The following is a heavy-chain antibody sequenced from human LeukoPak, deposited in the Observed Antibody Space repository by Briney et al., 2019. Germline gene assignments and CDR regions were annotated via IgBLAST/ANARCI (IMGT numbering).Heavy chain of an antibody. Sequence: PGGSLGLSCAPSGFTFSTYGMHWVFNAPAKGQSWVAVISQHGSDKYYADSVKGRFTISRDNSKKTLYLQMNSLRAEDTAVYYCTKDVGYYYGSGSSYYYDYWGQGTLVTVSS. CDR2: ISQHGSDK. CDR3: TKDVGYYYGSGSSYYYDY. CDR1: GFTFSTYG. V-gene: IGHV3-30*18. J-gene: IGHJ4*02. D-gene: IGHD3-10*01.